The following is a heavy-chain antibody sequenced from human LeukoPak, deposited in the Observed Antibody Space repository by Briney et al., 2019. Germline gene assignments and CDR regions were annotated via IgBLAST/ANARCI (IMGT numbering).Heavy chain of an antibody. Sequence: GGSLRLSCEASRFTFSSYAMHWVRQAPGKGLEWVAVKYYADSVKGRFTISRDNSKNTLYLQMNSLRAEDTAVYYCARDPRKSSYWYPHFDYWGQGTLLTFSS. D-gene: IGHD6-13*01. J-gene: IGHJ4*02. CDR1: RFTFSSYA. V-gene: IGHV3-30*04. CDR3: ARDPRKSSYWYPHFDY. CDR2: K.